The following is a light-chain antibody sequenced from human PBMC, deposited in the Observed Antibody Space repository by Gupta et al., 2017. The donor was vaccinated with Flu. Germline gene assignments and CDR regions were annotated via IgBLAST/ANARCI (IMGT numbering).Light chain of an antibody. J-gene: IGLJ2*01. Sequence: QSVSTQPPSVYTAPGQKVTISCSGSNSNIGGYFVSWYQQFPGMAPKLLIYDNHKRPSGIPDRFSGSKSGTSATLYITGLQNGDEADYFCGTWDNSLSAGVFGGGTKLTVL. V-gene: IGLV1-51*01. CDR2: DNH. CDR3: GTWDNSLSAGV. CDR1: NSNIGGYF.